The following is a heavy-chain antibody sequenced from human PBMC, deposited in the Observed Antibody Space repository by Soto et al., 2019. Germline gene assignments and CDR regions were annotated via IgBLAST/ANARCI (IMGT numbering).Heavy chain of an antibody. J-gene: IGHJ6*03. CDR2: IYYSGST. D-gene: IGHD6-19*01. Sequence: PSETLSLTCTVSGGSISSYYWSWIRQPPGKGLEWIGYIYYSGSTNYNPSLKSRVTISVETSKNQFSLKLSSVTAPDTAVFYCARRDELLSRLATLYYYSYMDVSGKGTTVTVPS. V-gene: IGHV4-59*08. CDR3: ARRDELLSRLATLYYYSYMDV. CDR1: GGSISSYY.